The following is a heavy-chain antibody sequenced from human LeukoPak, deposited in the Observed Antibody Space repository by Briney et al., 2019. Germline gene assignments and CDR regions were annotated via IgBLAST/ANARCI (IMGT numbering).Heavy chain of an antibody. CDR3: ARLGRITPGYCSGGSCYNWFDP. D-gene: IGHD2-15*01. V-gene: IGHV4-59*08. J-gene: IGHJ5*02. CDR1: SGSISSYY. Sequence: SETLSLTCTVSSGSISSYYWSWIRQPPGKGLEWIGYIYYSGSTNYNPSLKSRVTISVDTSKNQFSLKLSSVTAADTAVYYCARLGRITPGYCSGGSCYNWFDPWGQGTLVTVSS. CDR2: IYYSGST.